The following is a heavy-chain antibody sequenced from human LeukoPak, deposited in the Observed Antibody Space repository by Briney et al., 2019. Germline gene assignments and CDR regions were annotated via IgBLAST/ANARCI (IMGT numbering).Heavy chain of an antibody. Sequence: GASVKVSCKASGGTFSSYAISWVRQAPGQGLEWMGGIIPIFGTANYAQKFQGRVTITADESTSTAYMELSSLRSEDTAVYYCARGRAIAAAGHFDYWGQGTLVTVSS. CDR2: IIPIFGTA. CDR1: GGTFSSYA. V-gene: IGHV1-69*13. J-gene: IGHJ4*02. CDR3: ARGRAIAAAGHFDY. D-gene: IGHD6-13*01.